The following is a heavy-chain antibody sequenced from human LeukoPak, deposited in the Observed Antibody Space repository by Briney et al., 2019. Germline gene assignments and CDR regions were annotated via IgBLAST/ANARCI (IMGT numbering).Heavy chain of an antibody. CDR1: GFSFEDYG. J-gene: IGHJ6*02. CDR2: ISWNGGST. V-gene: IGHV3-9*01. Sequence: GRSLRLSCAATGFSFEDYGMHWVRQPPGKGLEWVSGISWNGGSTDYADSVKGRFTISRDNAKNSLYLQMNSLRAEDTALYYCAKDISTSSSWYYYGMDVWGQGTTVTVSS. D-gene: IGHD6-13*01. CDR3: AKDISTSSSWYYYGMDV.